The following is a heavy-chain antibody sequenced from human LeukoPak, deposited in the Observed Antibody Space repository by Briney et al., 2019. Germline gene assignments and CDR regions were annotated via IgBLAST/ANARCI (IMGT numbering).Heavy chain of an antibody. CDR2: ISAYNGNT. J-gene: IGHJ6*02. CDR1: GYTFTSYG. D-gene: IGHD3-10*01. V-gene: IGHV1-18*01. CDR3: ARDGGYYQHYYGMDV. Sequence: ASVKVSCKASGYTFTSYGISWVRQAPGQGLEWMGLISAYNGNTNYAQKLQGRVTMTTDTSTSIAYMELRSLRSDDTVVYYCARDGGYYQHYYGMDVWGQGTTVTVSS.